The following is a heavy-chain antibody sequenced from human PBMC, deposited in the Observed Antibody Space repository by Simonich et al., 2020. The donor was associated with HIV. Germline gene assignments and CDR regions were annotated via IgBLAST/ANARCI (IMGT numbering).Heavy chain of an antibody. CDR1: GGSISSSSYY. J-gene: IGHJ4*02. V-gene: IGHV4-39*01. Sequence: QLQLQESGPGLVKPSETLSLTCTVSGGSISSSSYYWGWIRQPPGKGLEWIGSSYYRGSTYYNPSLKSRVTISVDTAKNQFSLKLSSVTAADTAVYYCARLLILFGGYYFDYWGQGTLVTVSS. CDR3: ARLLILFGGYYFDY. D-gene: IGHD3-16*01. CDR2: SYYRGST.